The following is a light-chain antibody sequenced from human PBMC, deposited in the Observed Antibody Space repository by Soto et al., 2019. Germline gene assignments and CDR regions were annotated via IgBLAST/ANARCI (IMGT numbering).Light chain of an antibody. CDR3: QQFNDYPIT. CDR2: AAS. Sequence: DIQMTQSPSSLSASVGDGVTITCRASQSIIIYVSWYQQKPGKAPKLLIYAASRLESGVPSRFSGSRSGTDFTLTISSLQPEDFATYYCQQFNDYPITFGQGTRLEIK. V-gene: IGKV1-39*01. J-gene: IGKJ5*01. CDR1: QSIIIY.